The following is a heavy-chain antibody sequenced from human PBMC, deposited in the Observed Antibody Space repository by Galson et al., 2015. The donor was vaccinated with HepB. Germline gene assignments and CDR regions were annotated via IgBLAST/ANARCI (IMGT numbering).Heavy chain of an antibody. V-gene: IGHV1-2*02. Sequence: SVKVSCKASGYTFTGYYMHWVRQAPGQGLEWMGWINPNSGGTNYAQKFQGRVTMTRDTSISTAYMELSRLRSDDTAVYYCARNSLGVPAAIRYNWFDPWGQGTLVTVSS. J-gene: IGHJ5*02. D-gene: IGHD2-2*02. CDR1: GYTFTGYY. CDR3: ARNSLGVPAAIRYNWFDP. CDR2: INPNSGGT.